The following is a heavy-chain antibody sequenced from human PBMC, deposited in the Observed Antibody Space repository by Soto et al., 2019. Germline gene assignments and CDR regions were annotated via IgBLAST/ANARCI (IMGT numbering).Heavy chain of an antibody. CDR2: IYYSGST. CDR3: ATAQIYYYGMDV. V-gene: IGHV4-59*01. CDR1: GGSISSYY. Sequence: SETLSLTCTVSGGSISSYYWSWIRQPPGKGLEWIGYIYYSGSTNYNPSLKSRVTISVDTSKNQFSLKLSSVTAADTAVYYCATAQIYYYGMDVWGQGTTVTVSS. J-gene: IGHJ6*02.